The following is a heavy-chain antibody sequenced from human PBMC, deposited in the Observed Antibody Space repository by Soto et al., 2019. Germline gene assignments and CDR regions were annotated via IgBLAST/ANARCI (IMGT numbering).Heavy chain of an antibody. Sequence: QLQLQESGPGLVKPSETLSLTCTVSGGSISSSSYYWGWIRQPPGKGLEWIGRSYYSGSTYYNPSLKSRVTISVDTSKNQFSLKLSSVPAADTAVYYCARHVASIAAALYYYYYMDVWGKGTTVTVSS. J-gene: IGHJ6*03. CDR3: ARHVASIAAALYYYYYMDV. CDR2: SYYSGST. V-gene: IGHV4-39*01. D-gene: IGHD6-13*01. CDR1: GGSISSSSYY.